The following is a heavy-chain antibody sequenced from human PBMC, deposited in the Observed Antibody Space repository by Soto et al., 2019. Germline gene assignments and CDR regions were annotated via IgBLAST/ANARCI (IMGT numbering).Heavy chain of an antibody. Sequence: ASVKVSCKASGGTFSSYAISWVRQAPGQGLEWMGGIIPIFGTANYAQKFQGRVTITADESTSTAYMELSSLRSEDTAVYYCARGGDDGSGSLNWFDPWGQGTLVTVSS. CDR3: ARGGDDGSGSLNWFDP. V-gene: IGHV1-69*13. D-gene: IGHD3-10*01. J-gene: IGHJ5*02. CDR1: GGTFSSYA. CDR2: IIPIFGTA.